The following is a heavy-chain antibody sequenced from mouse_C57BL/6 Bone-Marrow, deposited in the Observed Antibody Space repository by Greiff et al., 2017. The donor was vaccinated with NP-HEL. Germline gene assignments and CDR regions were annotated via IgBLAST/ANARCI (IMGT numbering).Heavy chain of an antibody. V-gene: IGHV5-17*01. CDR2: ISSGSSTI. Sequence: EVKVVESGGGLVKPGGSLKLSCAASGFTFSDYGMHWVRQAPEKGLEWVAYISSGSSTIYYADTVKGRFTISRDNAKNTLFLQMTSLRSEDTAMYYCARDYSNYVVAYWGQGTLVTVSA. D-gene: IGHD2-5*01. CDR1: GFTFSDYG. J-gene: IGHJ3*01. CDR3: ARDYSNYVVAY.